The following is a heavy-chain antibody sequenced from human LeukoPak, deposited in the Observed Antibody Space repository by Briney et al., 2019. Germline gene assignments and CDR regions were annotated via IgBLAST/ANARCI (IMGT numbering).Heavy chain of an antibody. D-gene: IGHD1-1*01. CDR3: AKGKDRYNWNDARFDY. CDR1: GFSFSNYA. V-gene: IGHV3-23*01. J-gene: IGHJ4*02. Sequence: TGGSLRLSCAASGFSFSNYAMSWVRQAPGKGLEWVSDISGSGGSTYYADSVKGRFTISRDNSKNSLYLQMNSLRTEDTALYYCAKGKDRYNWNDARFDYWGQGTLVTVSS. CDR2: ISGSGGST.